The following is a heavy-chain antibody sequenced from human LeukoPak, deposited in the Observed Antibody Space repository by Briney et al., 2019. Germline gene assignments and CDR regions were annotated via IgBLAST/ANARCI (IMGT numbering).Heavy chain of an antibody. CDR2: IIPIFGTA. Sequence: SVKVSCKASGGTFSSYAISWVRQAPGQGLEWMGGIIPIFGTANYAQRFQGRVTITADESTSTAYMELSSLRSEDTAVYYCARSGGYSGYDPPFDYWGQGTLVTVSS. V-gene: IGHV1-69*13. CDR3: ARSGGYSGYDPPFDY. D-gene: IGHD5-12*01. J-gene: IGHJ4*02. CDR1: GGTFSSYA.